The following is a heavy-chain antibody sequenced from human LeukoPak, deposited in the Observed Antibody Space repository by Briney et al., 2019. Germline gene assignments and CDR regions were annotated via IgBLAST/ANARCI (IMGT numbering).Heavy chain of an antibody. J-gene: IGHJ4*02. Sequence: ASVKVSCKASGYTFTNYDINWVRQASELGHEWMGWMNPNSGNTGSAQKFQGRVTMTSNTSISTAYMELSSLRSEDTAVYYCARGLRREQQLLRAFDYWGQGTPVTVSS. CDR1: GYTFTNYD. V-gene: IGHV1-8*01. CDR2: MNPNSGNT. CDR3: ARGLRREQQLLRAFDY. D-gene: IGHD6-13*01.